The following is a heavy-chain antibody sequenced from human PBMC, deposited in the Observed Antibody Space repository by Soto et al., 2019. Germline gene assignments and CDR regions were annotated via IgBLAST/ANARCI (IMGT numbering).Heavy chain of an antibody. D-gene: IGHD3-16*02. Sequence: EVQLLESGGGLVQPGGSLRLSCAASQFTFSYYAMGWVRQAPGKGLEWVSLISGAGGSTNYADSVKGRFAISRDNSENTLYLQMNSLSDEDTAVYYCAKGRPPLDLWGRGTLVIVSS. V-gene: IGHV3-23*01. CDR3: AKGRPPLDL. J-gene: IGHJ2*01. CDR1: QFTFSYYA. CDR2: ISGAGGST.